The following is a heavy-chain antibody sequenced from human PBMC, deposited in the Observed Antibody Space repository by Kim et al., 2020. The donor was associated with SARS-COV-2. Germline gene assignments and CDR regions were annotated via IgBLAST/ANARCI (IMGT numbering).Heavy chain of an antibody. D-gene: IGHD6-13*01. CDR3: ARAGTYSSSRTLDY. J-gene: IGHJ4*02. Sequence: DSVQGRFTIPRENAKNSRYLQMNSLRAEDTAVYYCARAGTYSSSRTLDYWGRGTLVTVSS. V-gene: IGHV3-7*01.